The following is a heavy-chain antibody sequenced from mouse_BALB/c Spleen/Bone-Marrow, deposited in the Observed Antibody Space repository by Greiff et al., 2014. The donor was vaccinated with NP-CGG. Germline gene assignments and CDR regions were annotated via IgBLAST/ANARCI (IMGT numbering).Heavy chain of an antibody. Sequence: VQGVESGAELVKPGASVKMSCKASGYTFTSYWMHWVKQRPGQGLEWIGVIDPSDSYTSYNQKFKGKATLTVDTSSSTAYTQLSSLTSEDSAVYYCTIYYRSFAYWGQGTLVTVSA. V-gene: IGHV1S127*01. CDR1: GYTFTSYW. CDR2: IDPSDSYT. CDR3: TIYYRSFAY. D-gene: IGHD2-14*01. J-gene: IGHJ3*01.